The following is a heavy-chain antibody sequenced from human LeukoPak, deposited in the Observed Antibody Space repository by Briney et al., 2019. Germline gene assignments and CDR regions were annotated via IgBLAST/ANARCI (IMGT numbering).Heavy chain of an antibody. CDR2: IKQDGSEK. CDR3: ARRTLPGDAFDI. D-gene: IGHD2-2*01. J-gene: IGHJ3*02. V-gene: IGHV3-7*01. CDR1: GFTSSSYW. Sequence: PGGSLRLSCAASGFTSSSYWMSWVRQAPGKGLEWVANIKQDGSEKYYVDSVKGRFTISRDNAKNSLYLQMNSLRAEDTAVYYCARRTLPGDAFDIWGQGTMVTVSS.